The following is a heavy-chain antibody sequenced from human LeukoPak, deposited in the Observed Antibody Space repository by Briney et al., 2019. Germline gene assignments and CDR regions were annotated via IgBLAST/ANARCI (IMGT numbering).Heavy chain of an antibody. J-gene: IGHJ4*02. CDR2: IKQDGSEK. CDR1: GFTFSNYA. CDR3: ARVPDYGDYFFDY. D-gene: IGHD4-17*01. Sequence: SGGYLRLSCAASGFTFSNYAMSWVRQAPGQGLEWVANIKQDGSEKYYVDSVKGRFTISTDNAKNSLYLQMNSLRAEDTAVYYCARVPDYGDYFFDYWGQGTLVTVSS. V-gene: IGHV3-7*01.